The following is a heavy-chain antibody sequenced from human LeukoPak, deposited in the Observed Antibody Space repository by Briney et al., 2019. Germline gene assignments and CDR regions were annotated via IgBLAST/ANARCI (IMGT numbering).Heavy chain of an antibody. CDR2: IYYSGST. Sequence: KTSETLSLTCTVSGGSISSYYWSWIRQPPGKGLEWIGYIYYSGSTNYNPSLKSRVTISVDTSKNQFSLKLSSVTAADTAVYYCARSHDIVVVPAAILWFDPWGQGTLVTVSS. CDR3: ARSHDIVVVPAAILWFDP. J-gene: IGHJ5*02. D-gene: IGHD2-2*02. CDR1: GGSISSYY. V-gene: IGHV4-59*08.